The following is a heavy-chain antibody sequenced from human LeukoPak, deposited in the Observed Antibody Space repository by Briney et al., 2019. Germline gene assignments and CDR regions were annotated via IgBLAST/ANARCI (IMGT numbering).Heavy chain of an antibody. CDR1: GYTFTSYY. CDR2: INPSGGST. J-gene: IGHJ5*02. V-gene: IGHV1-46*01. CDR3: AKTRGGPIAYNWFDP. Sequence: ASVKVSCKASGYTFTSYYIHRVRQAPGQGLEWMGIINPSGGSTSYAQKFQGRVTMTRDTSTSTVYMELSSLRSEDTAVYYCAKTRGGPIAYNWFDPWGQGTLVTVSS. D-gene: IGHD3-16*01.